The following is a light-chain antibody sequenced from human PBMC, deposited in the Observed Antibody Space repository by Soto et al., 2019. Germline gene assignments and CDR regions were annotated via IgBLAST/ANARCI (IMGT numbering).Light chain of an antibody. V-gene: IGKV3-15*01. Sequence: EIAMTQSPATLSVSPGERATLSCRASESTNSNLAWYHQKLGQAPRLLIYDTSSRATGIPGRFSGSGSGTEFTLIVSSLQSEDFAVYYCQQYSKWPLTFGGGTRVEIK. J-gene: IGKJ4*01. CDR2: DTS. CDR1: ESTNSN. CDR3: QQYSKWPLT.